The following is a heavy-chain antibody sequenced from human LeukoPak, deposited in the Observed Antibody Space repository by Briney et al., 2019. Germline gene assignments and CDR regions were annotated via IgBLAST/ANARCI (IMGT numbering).Heavy chain of an antibody. J-gene: IGHJ4*02. Sequence: SETLSLTCSVSGDSVTSSYWNWIRQPPGKGLEWIGYVSSDVTTNFTPSLRSRLIMSVDTAKNDISLILTSVTGADTAIYYCARLDCFVEGCYNHWGRGTLVTVYS. CDR3: ARLDCFVEGCYNH. V-gene: IGHV4-59*08. D-gene: IGHD2-15*01. CDR1: GDSVTSSY. CDR2: VSSDVTT.